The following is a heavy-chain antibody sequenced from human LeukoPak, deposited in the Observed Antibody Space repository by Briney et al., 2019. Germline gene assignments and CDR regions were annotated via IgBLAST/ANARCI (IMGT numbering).Heavy chain of an antibody. CDR2: FDPEDGET. V-gene: IGHV1-24*01. J-gene: IGHJ5*02. Sequence: ASVKVSCKVSGYTLTELSMHWVRQAPGKGLEWMGGFDPEDGETIYAQKFQGRVTMTEDTSTDTAYMELSSLRSEDTAVYYCASDSSGGSSKWFDPWGQGTLVTVSS. CDR3: ASDSSGGSSKWFDP. CDR1: GYTLTELS. D-gene: IGHD2-15*01.